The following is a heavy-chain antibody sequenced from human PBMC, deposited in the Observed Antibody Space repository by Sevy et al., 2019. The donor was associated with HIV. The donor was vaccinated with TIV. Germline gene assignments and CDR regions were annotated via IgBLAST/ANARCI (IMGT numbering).Heavy chain of an antibody. J-gene: IGHJ4*02. CDR3: AKQWRLTMIVVVNVLFDY. CDR1: GFTFSSYA. V-gene: IGHV3-23*01. Sequence: GGSLRLSCAASGFTFSSYAMSWVRQAPGKGLEWVSAISGSGGSTYYADSVKGRFTISRDNSKNTLYLQMNSLRAEDTAVYYCAKQWRLTMIVVVNVLFDYWGQGTLVTVSS. D-gene: IGHD3-22*01. CDR2: ISGSGGST.